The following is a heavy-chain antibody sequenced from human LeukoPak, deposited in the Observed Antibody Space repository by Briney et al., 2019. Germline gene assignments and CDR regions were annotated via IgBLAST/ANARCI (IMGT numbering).Heavy chain of an antibody. CDR2: ISGSGSYT. J-gene: IGHJ4*02. Sequence: GGSLRLSCAASGFTVSDYSMSWVRQAPGKGLEWVSAISGSGSYTDYADSVKGRFTISRDNSKNTLYLQMNSLRAEDTAVYYCARLAGAYSHPYDYWGQGTLVTVSS. CDR3: ARLAGAYSHPYDY. CDR1: GFTVSDYS. D-gene: IGHD4/OR15-4a*01. V-gene: IGHV3-23*01.